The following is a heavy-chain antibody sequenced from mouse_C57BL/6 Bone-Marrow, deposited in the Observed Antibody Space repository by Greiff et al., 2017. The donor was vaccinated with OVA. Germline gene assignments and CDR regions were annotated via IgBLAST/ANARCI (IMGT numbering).Heavy chain of an antibody. CDR3: ARDGSSPAWFAY. Sequence: EVQLVESGPGLVKPSQSLSLTCSVTGYSITSGYYWNWIRQFPGNKLEWMGYISYDGSNNYNPSLKNRISITRDTSKNQFFLKLNSVTTEDTATYYCARDGSSPAWFAYWGQGTLVTVSA. CDR2: ISYDGSN. CDR1: GYSITSGYY. V-gene: IGHV3-6*01. D-gene: IGHD1-1*01. J-gene: IGHJ3*01.